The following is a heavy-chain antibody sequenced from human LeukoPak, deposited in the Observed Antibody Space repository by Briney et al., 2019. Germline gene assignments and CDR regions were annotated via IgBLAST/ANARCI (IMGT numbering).Heavy chain of an antibody. CDR1: GGSISSNTYF. Sequence: SETLSLTCNVSGGSISSNTYFWGWIRRPPGKGLEWIGSIRYSGSTYYNPSLKSRVTISVDTSKNQFSLNLSSLTAAYTAVYYCATSDTVSTYNWFDPWGQGTLVTAS. CDR3: ATSDTVSTYNWFDP. J-gene: IGHJ5*02. CDR2: IRYSGST. D-gene: IGHD5/OR15-5a*01. V-gene: IGHV4-39*01.